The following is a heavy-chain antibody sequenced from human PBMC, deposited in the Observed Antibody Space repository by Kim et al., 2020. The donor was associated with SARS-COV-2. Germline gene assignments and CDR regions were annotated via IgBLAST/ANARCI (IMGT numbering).Heavy chain of an antibody. CDR1: GYTFTSYD. Sequence: ASVKVSCKASGYTFTSYDINWVRQATGQGLEWMGWMNPNSGNTGYAQKFQGRVTMTRNTSISTAYMELSSLRSEDTAVYYCARAPGWQLLLLRSLYYYGMDVWGQGTTVTVSS. V-gene: IGHV1-8*01. J-gene: IGHJ6*02. CDR2: MNPNSGNT. CDR3: ARAPGWQLLLLRSLYYYGMDV. D-gene: IGHD2-15*01.